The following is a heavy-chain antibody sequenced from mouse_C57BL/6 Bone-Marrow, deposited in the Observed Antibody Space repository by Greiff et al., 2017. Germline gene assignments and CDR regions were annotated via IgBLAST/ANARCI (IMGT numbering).Heavy chain of an antibody. D-gene: IGHD1-1*01. CDR2: IYPGDGDT. CDR1: GYAFSSYW. Sequence: QVQLKQSGAELVKPGASVKISCKASGYAFSSYWMNWVKQRPGKGLEWIGQIYPGDGDTNYNGKFKGKATLTADKSSSTAYMQLSILTSEDSAVYVCAGGYYGSPFAFWGQGTLVTVSA. J-gene: IGHJ3*01. V-gene: IGHV1-80*01. CDR3: AGGYYGSPFAF.